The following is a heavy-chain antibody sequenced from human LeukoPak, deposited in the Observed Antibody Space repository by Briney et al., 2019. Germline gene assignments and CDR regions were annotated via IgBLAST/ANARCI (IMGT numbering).Heavy chain of an antibody. V-gene: IGHV4-39*01. CDR1: GCSISSSSYY. J-gene: IGHJ4*02. CDR2: IYYSGST. D-gene: IGHD1-1*01. Sequence: SETLSLTCTVSGCSISSSSYYWGWIRQPPGKGLEWIGSIYYSGSTYYNPSLKSRVTISVDTSKNQFSLKLSSVTAADTAVYYCARRYVLDYWGQGTLVTVSS. CDR3: ARRYVLDY.